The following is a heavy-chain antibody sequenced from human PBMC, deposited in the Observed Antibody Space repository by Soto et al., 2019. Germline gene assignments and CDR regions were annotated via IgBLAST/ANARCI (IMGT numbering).Heavy chain of an antibody. CDR2: ISGGSAVI. V-gene: IGHV3-23*01. Sequence: AGGSLRLSCAASGFTFSSYAITWVRPAPGRGLDWVSVISGGSAVIDYADSVKGRFTISRDNSKNTLYLQMNSLRAEDTAVYYCNLGYCSSSSCIRGLYYFDHWGQGALVTVS. CDR3: NLGYCSSSSCIRGLYYFDH. D-gene: IGHD2-2*01. J-gene: IGHJ4*02. CDR1: GFTFSSYA.